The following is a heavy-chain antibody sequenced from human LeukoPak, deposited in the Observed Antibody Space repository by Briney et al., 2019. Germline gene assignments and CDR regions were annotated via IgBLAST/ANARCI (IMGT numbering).Heavy chain of an antibody. CDR3: VRGLLSALRDAFDI. CDR2: MNPNSGNT. D-gene: IGHD3-16*02. V-gene: IGHV1-8*02. J-gene: IGHJ3*02. CDR1: GCTFTGYY. Sequence: ASAKVSCKASGCTFTGYYMHWVRQAPGQGLEWMGWMNPNSGNTGYAQKFQGRVTMTRNTSISTAYMELSSLRSEDTAVYYCVRGLLSALRDAFDIWGQGTMVTVSS.